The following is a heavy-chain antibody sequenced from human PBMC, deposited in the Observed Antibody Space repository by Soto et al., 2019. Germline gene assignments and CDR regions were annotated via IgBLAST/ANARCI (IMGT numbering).Heavy chain of an antibody. CDR2: INPTGSYT. V-gene: IGHV3-11*06. CDR1: GFTFSDHY. Sequence: GSLRLTCSASGFTFSDHYMTWIRQAPGKGLEWISYINPTGSYTNYADSVKGRFSISRDNDENSLYLQMNSLRPEDTALYYCARGHHSMDVWGQGATVTVYS. CDR3: ARGHHSMDV. J-gene: IGHJ6*02.